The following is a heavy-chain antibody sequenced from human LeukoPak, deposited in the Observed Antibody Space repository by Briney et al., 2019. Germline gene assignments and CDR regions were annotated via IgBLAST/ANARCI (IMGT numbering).Heavy chain of an antibody. D-gene: IGHD3-9*01. CDR1: GFTFSSYG. CDR3: ARGLHYDILTGYLQFDY. Sequence: GRSLRLSCAAAGFTFSSYGMHWVRQAPGKGLEWLAVISYDGSNKYYADSVKGRFTISRDNSKNTLYLQMNSLRAEDTAVYYCARGLHYDILTGYLQFDYWGQGTLVTVSS. J-gene: IGHJ4*02. V-gene: IGHV3-30*03. CDR2: ISYDGSNK.